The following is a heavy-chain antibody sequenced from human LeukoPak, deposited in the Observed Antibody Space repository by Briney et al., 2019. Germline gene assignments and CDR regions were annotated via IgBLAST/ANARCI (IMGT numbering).Heavy chain of an antibody. V-gene: IGHV1-2*02. CDR1: GYTFTGYY. Sequence: EGPVKVSCKASGYTFTGYYMHWVRQAPGQGLEWMGWINPNSGGTNYAQKFQGRVTMTRDTSISTAYMELSRLRSDDTAVYYCARVYDHSLVYYYYMDVWGKGTTVTVSS. D-gene: IGHD3-3*01. CDR3: ARVYDHSLVYYYYMDV. CDR2: INPNSGGT. J-gene: IGHJ6*03.